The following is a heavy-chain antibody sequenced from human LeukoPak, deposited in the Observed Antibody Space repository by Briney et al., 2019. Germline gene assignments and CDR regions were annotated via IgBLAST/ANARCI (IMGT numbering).Heavy chain of an antibody. J-gene: IGHJ5*02. CDR2: INHSGST. V-gene: IGHV4-34*01. CDR3: ARGSGPADP. D-gene: IGHD1-14*01. CDR1: GGSFSGYY. Sequence: SETLSLTCAVYGGSFSGYYWSWIRQPPGKGLEWIGEINHSGSTNYNPSLKSRVTVSVDTSKNQFSLKLSSVTAADTAVYYCARGSGPADPWGQGTLVTVSS.